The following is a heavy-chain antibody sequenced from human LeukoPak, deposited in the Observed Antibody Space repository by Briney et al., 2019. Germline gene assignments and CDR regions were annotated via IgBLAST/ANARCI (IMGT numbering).Heavy chain of an antibody. CDR2: INSDGRIT. V-gene: IGHV3-74*01. CDR3: ARPLPFYYDSSGYYVS. J-gene: IGHJ4*02. CDR1: GFTFSSYW. D-gene: IGHD3-22*01. Sequence: GGSLRLSCVASGFTFSSYWMHWVRQVPGKGPVWVSRINSDGRITSYADSVKGRFAISRDNAKNTLYLQMNSLRAEDTAVYYCARPLPFYYDSSGYYVSWGQGTLVTVFS.